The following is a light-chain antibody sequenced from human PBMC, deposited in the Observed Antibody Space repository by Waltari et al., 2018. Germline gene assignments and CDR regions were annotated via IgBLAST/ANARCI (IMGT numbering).Light chain of an antibody. CDR3: LQTYSTPYT. CDR2: GAS. V-gene: IGKV1-39*01. CDR1: QSISNY. J-gene: IGKJ2*01. Sequence: DIQMTQSPSSLSASVGDRVTITCRASQSISNYLNWFQQRPGRAPKLLIYGASNLESGVSSRFSGSASGTDFTLTISSLQPEDFATYSCLQTYSTPYTFGQGTKLEIK.